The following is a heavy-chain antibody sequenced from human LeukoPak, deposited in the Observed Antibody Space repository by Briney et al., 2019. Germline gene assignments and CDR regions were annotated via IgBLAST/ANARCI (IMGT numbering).Heavy chain of an antibody. CDR2: IYENGGTT. Sequence: PGGSLRLSCVGSGFTFRSHAMSWVRQAPEKGLEFVSGIYENGGTTYYADSVKGRFSISRDNSKNTLYLQMNSLRAEDTAVYYCARSYSSGWYAPIDYWGQGTLVTVSS. CDR3: ARSYSSGWYAPIDY. CDR1: GFTFRSHA. V-gene: IGHV3-23*01. J-gene: IGHJ4*02. D-gene: IGHD6-19*01.